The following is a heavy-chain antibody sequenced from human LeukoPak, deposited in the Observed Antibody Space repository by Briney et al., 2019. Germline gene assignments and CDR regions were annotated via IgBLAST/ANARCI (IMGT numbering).Heavy chain of an antibody. V-gene: IGHV4-39*01. Sequence: SETLSLTCTVSGGSISSSSYYWGRIRQPPGKGLEWIGSIYYSGSTYYNPSLKSRVTISVDTSKNQFSLKLSSVTAADTAVYYCARQYYVYVWGSYRLYYFDYWGQGTLVTVSS. J-gene: IGHJ4*02. CDR3: ARQYYVYVWGSYRLYYFDY. CDR1: GGSISSSSYY. D-gene: IGHD3-16*02. CDR2: IYYSGST.